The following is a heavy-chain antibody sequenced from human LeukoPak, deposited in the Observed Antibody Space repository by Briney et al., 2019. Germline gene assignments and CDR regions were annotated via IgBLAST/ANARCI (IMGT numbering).Heavy chain of an antibody. Sequence: KTGGSLRLSCAASGFTFSNAWMSWVRQAPGKGLEWVGRIKSKTDGGTTDYAAPVKGRFTISRDDSKNTLYLQMNSLKTEDTAVYYCTTAVTMIVVVTPRYFDLWVRGTLVTVSS. CDR3: TTAVTMIVVVTPRYFDL. CDR1: GFTFSNAW. D-gene: IGHD3-22*01. J-gene: IGHJ2*01. CDR2: IKSKTDGGTT. V-gene: IGHV3-15*01.